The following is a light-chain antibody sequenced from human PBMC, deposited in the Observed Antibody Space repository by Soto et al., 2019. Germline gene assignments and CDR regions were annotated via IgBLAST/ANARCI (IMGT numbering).Light chain of an antibody. Sequence: DIQMTQSPSTLYGSVGDRVTITCRASQTISSWLAWYQQKPVKAPKLLIYKASTLKSGVPSRFSGSGSGTEFTLTFSSLQPDDFATYYCQHYNSYSAAFGQGTKVEL. CDR2: KAS. V-gene: IGKV1-5*03. J-gene: IGKJ1*01. CDR1: QTISSW. CDR3: QHYNSYSAA.